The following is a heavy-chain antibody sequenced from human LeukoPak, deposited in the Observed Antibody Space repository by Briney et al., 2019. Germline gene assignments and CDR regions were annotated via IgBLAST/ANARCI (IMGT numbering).Heavy chain of an antibody. CDR2: IYTSGST. CDR3: ARAPSNYDILTGYYPKWFDP. D-gene: IGHD3-9*01. Sequence: SQTLSLTCTVSGGSISSGSYYWSWIRQPAGKGLEWIGRIYTSGSTNYNPSLKSRVTISVDTSKNQFSLNLSSVTAADTAVYYCARAPSNYDILTGYYPKWFDPWGQGTLVTVSS. J-gene: IGHJ5*02. V-gene: IGHV4-61*02. CDR1: GGSISSGSYY.